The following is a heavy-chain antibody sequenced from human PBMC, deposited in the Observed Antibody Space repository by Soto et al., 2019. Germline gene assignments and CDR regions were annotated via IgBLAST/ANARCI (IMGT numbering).Heavy chain of an antibody. J-gene: IGHJ4*02. CDR2: INPRGGGK. D-gene: IGHD6-25*01. CDR1: GYTFTNNH. CDR3: CSLDSGQRY. V-gene: IGHV1-46*03. Sequence: QVQLAQSGAEVKKLGASVKVSCKASGYTFTNNHMQWVRQVPGEGLERMGMINPRGGGKNYPQKFQGRVTMTRDTSTSTAYMDLSRLTYDDTALYSCCSLDSGQRYCGQGTLVPVSS.